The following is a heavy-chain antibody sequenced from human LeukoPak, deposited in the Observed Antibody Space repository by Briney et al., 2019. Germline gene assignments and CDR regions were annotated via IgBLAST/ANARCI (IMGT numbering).Heavy chain of an antibody. CDR2: MNPNSGNT. CDR1: GYTFTSYD. J-gene: IGHJ4*02. Sequence: ASVNVSCKASGYTFTSYDINWVRQATGQGLEGMGWMNPNSGNTGYAQKFQGRVTITRNTSISTAYMELSSLRSEDTAVYYCARGGSYYYGSGRFYYWGQGTLVTVSS. CDR3: ARGGSYYYGSGRFYY. V-gene: IGHV1-8*01. D-gene: IGHD3-10*01.